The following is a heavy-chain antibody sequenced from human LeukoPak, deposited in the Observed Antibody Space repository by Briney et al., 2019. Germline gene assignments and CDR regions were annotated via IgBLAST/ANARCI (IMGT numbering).Heavy chain of an antibody. V-gene: IGHV4-31*03. CDR1: GGSISSGGYY. J-gene: IGHJ3*02. Sequence: KPSETLSLTCTVSGGSISSGGYYWSWIRQHPGKGLEWIGYIYYSGTTYYNPSLKSRLTISVDTSENQFSLKLSSVTAADTAVYYCARNSNNAFDIWGQGTMVTVSS. CDR2: IYYSGTT. D-gene: IGHD6-13*01. CDR3: ARNSNNAFDI.